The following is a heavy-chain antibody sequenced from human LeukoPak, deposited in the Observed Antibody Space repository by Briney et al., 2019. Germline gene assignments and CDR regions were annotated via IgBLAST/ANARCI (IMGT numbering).Heavy chain of an antibody. J-gene: IGHJ4*02. CDR2: IYHSGST. D-gene: IGHD5-12*01. Sequence: PSETLSLTCAVSGYSISSGYYWGWIRQPPGKGLEWIGSIYHSGSTYYNPSLKSRVTISVDTSKNQFSLKLSSVTAADTAVYYCARHVSSDIVATGHFDYWGQGTLVTVS. V-gene: IGHV4-38-2*01. CDR1: GYSISSGYY. CDR3: ARHVSSDIVATGHFDY.